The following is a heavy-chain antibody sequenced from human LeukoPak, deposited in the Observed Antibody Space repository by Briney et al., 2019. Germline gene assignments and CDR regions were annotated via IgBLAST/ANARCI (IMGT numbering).Heavy chain of an antibody. D-gene: IGHD6-13*01. Sequence: GGSLRLSCAASGFTFSNYTMHWVRQAPGKGLEYVSTITTNGGSTYYANSVKGRFTISRDISKNTLFLQMDSLRAEDIAVYYCARAHSSSWYDPSDYWGQGTLVTVSS. V-gene: IGHV3-64*01. J-gene: IGHJ4*02. CDR1: GFTFSNYT. CDR2: ITTNGGST. CDR3: ARAHSSSWYDPSDY.